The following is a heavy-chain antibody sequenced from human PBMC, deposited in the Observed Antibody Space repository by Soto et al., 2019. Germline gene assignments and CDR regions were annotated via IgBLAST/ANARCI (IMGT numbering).Heavy chain of an antibody. D-gene: IGHD3-3*01. Sequence: EVQLVESGGGLVQPGGSLRLSCAASGFTFSSYWMSWVRQAPGKGLEWVANIKQDGSEKYYVDSVKGRFTISRDNAKNSLYLQMNSLRAEVTAVYSCARDSPYDFWSGYRYYYYGMDVWGQGTTVTVSS. CDR2: IKQDGSEK. CDR1: GFTFSSYW. J-gene: IGHJ6*02. V-gene: IGHV3-7*01. CDR3: ARDSPYDFWSGYRYYYYGMDV.